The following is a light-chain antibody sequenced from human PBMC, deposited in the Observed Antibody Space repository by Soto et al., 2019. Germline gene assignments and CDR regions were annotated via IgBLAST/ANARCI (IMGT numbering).Light chain of an antibody. Sequence: DIVLTQSPDSLAVSLGERATLSCRASQGIGDTLAWYQHKPGQTPRLLIYDTSTRATGVPTRFSGSRSGAEFTLTINSLQSEDFAVYYCQPYNNWPLTFGGGTKVDIK. V-gene: IGKV3-15*01. CDR3: QPYNNWPLT. CDR1: QGIGDT. CDR2: DTS. J-gene: IGKJ4*01.